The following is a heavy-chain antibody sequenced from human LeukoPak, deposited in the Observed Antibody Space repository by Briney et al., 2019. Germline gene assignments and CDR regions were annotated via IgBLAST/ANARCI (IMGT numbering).Heavy chain of an antibody. CDR3: ARGNAHATGY. CDR1: GLTFSSFW. V-gene: IGHV3-7*01. Sequence: PGGSLRLSCAASGLTFSSFWMMWVRQAPGKGLEWVASIKQDGSEKYYVDSVKGRFTISRDNAKNSLYLQMNSLRAEDTAVYYCARGNAHATGYWGQGTLVTVSS. D-gene: IGHD2-15*01. J-gene: IGHJ4*02. CDR2: IKQDGSEK.